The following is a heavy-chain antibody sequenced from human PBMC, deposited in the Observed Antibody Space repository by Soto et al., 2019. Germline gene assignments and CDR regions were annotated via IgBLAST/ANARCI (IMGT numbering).Heavy chain of an antibody. CDR2: ISGSGGST. CDR3: AKVVAAADYYYGMDV. V-gene: IGHV3-23*01. CDR1: GFTFSSYA. Sequence: GGSLRLSCAASGFTFSSYAMSWVRQAPGKGLEWVSAISGSGGSTYYADSVKGRFTISRDNSKNTLYLQMNSLRAEDTAVYYCAKVVAAADYYYGMDVWGQGTTVTVSS. D-gene: IGHD6-13*01. J-gene: IGHJ6*02.